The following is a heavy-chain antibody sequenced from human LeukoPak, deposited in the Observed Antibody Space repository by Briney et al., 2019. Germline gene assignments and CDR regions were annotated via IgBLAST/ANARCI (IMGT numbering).Heavy chain of an antibody. Sequence: PGGSLRLSCAASGFTFSNYWMHWVRQAPGKGLVWVSRINGDGSSTNYADSVEGRFTISRDNAKNTLYLQMDSLTAEDTAVYYCARDIAVSGNYFDNWGEETLVTVSS. CDR1: GFTFSNYW. CDR3: ARDIAVSGNYFDN. D-gene: IGHD6-19*01. CDR2: INGDGSST. V-gene: IGHV3-74*01. J-gene: IGHJ4*02.